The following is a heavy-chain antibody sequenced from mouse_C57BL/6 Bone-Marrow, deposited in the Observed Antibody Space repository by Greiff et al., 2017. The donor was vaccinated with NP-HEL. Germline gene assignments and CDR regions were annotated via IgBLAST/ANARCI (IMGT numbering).Heavy chain of an antibody. D-gene: IGHD1-1*01. J-gene: IGHJ2*01. CDR1: GYAFSSSW. CDR2: IYPGDGDT. CDR3: ARSPIYYYGSSYDY. Sequence: VQLQQSGPELVKPGASVKISCRASGYAFSSSWMNWVKQRPGKGLEWIGRIYPGDGDTNYNGKFKGKATLTADKSSSTAYMQLSSLTSENSAVYFCARSPIYYYGSSYDYWGQGTTLTVSS. V-gene: IGHV1-82*01.